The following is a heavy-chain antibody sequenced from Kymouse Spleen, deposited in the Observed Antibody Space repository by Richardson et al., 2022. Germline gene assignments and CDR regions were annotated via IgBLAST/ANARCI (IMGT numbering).Heavy chain of an antibody. V-gene: IGHV3-21*03. CDR2: ISSSSSYI. CDR3: ARDNGYSYGPDAFDI. D-gene: IGHD5-18,IGHD5-18*01. Sequence: EVQLVESGGGLVKPGGSLRLSCAASGFTFSSYSMNWVRQAPGKGLEWVSSISSSSSYIYYADSVKGRFTISRDNAKNSLYLQMNSLRAEDTAVYYCARDNGYSYGPDAFDIWGQGTMVTVSS. CDR1: GFTFSSYS. J-gene: IGHJ3*02.